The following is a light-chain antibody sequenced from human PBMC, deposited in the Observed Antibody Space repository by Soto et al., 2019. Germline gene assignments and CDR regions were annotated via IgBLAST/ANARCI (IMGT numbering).Light chain of an antibody. J-gene: IGKJ1*01. Sequence: IQMTQSPSTLSASXXXXXXXSCXASQGIGNALGWYQQKPGKPPKVLIYGASNLQSGVPPRFSGSGSGTDFTLAISSLQPEDSATYYCLQDINYPWTFGQGTKVDIK. CDR1: QGIGNA. V-gene: IGKV1-6*01. CDR3: LQDINYPWT. CDR2: GAS.